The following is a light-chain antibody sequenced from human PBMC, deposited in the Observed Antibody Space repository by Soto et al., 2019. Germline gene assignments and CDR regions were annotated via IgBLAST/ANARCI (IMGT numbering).Light chain of an antibody. CDR2: EVS. CDR3: FSYTTSSTLV. CDR1: SSDVGGYNY. J-gene: IGLJ3*02. Sequence: QSALTQPASVSGSPGQSITISCTGTSSDVGGYNYVSWYQQHPAKAPKLMIYEVSNRPSGVSHPFSGSKSGNTASLTISVLQAEDEADYYCFSYTTSSTLVFGGGTKLTVL. V-gene: IGLV2-14*01.